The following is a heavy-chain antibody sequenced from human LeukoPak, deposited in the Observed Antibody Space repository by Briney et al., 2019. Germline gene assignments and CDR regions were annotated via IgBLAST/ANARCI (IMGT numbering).Heavy chain of an antibody. CDR3: ARGWVYHTHPDRFDP. D-gene: IGHD6-13*01. CDR2: ISAYNGNT. CDR1: GYTFTSYG. Sequence: GASVKVSCKASGYTFTSYGISWVRQAPGQGLEWMGWISAYNGNTNYAQKLQGRVTMTTDTSTSTAYMELRSLRSDDTAVYYCARGWVYHTHPDRFDPWGQGTLVTVSS. V-gene: IGHV1-18*01. J-gene: IGHJ5*02.